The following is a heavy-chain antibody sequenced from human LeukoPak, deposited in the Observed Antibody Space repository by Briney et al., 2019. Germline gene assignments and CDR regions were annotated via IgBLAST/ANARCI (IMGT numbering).Heavy chain of an antibody. V-gene: IGHV3-33*01. CDR2: IWYDGSNK. D-gene: IGHD6-13*01. CDR1: GFTFSSYG. Sequence: PGGSLTLSCAASGFTFSSYGMHWVRQAPGKGLEWVAVIWYDGSNKYYADSVKGRFTISRDNSKNTLYLQMNSLRAEDTAVYYCATQLLGAAGSFAFDIWGQGTMVTVSS. CDR3: ATQLLGAAGSFAFDI. J-gene: IGHJ3*02.